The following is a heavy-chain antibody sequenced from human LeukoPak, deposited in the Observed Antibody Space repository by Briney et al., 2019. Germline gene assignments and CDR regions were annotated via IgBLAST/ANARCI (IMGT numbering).Heavy chain of an antibody. Sequence: ASVKVSCKASGGTFSSYAISWVRQAPGQGLEWMGRIIPIFGTANYAQKFQGRATITTDESTSTAYMELSSLRSEDTAVYYCARDYELWQVFDLWGRGTLVTVSS. CDR1: GGTFSSYA. V-gene: IGHV1-69*05. J-gene: IGHJ2*01. CDR2: IIPIFGTA. CDR3: ARDYELWQVFDL. D-gene: IGHD5-18*01.